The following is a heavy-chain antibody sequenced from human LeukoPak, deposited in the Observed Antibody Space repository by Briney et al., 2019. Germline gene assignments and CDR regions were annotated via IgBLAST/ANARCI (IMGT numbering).Heavy chain of an antibody. CDR2: INPSGGST. CDR3: ARKSAVGARLSFFDL. Sequence: ASAKVSCKASGYTFTSYYMHWVRQAPGQGLEWMGIINPSGGSTSYAQKFQGRVTMTRDTSTSTVYMELSSLRSEDTAVYYCARKSAVGARLSFFDLWGRGTLVTVSS. D-gene: IGHD1-26*01. J-gene: IGHJ2*01. V-gene: IGHV1-46*01. CDR1: GYTFTSYY.